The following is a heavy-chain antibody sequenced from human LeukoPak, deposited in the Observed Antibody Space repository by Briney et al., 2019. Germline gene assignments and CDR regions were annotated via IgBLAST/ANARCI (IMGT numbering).Heavy chain of an antibody. Sequence: GASVKVSCKASGYTFTSYYMHWVRQAPGQGLEWMGIINPSGGSTSYAQKFQGRVTMTRDMSTSTVYMELSRLRSDDTAVYYCARDNREVRGGDCFDVWGKGTTVTVSS. CDR1: GYTFTSYY. V-gene: IGHV1-46*01. J-gene: IGHJ6*04. CDR3: ARDNREVRGGDCFDV. CDR2: INPSGGST. D-gene: IGHD2-21*02.